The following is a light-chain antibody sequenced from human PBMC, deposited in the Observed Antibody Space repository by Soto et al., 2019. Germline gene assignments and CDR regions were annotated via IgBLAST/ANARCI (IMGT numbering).Light chain of an antibody. V-gene: IGKV3-15*01. Sequence: ETVLTQSPGTLSLSPGERATLSCRASQTIRNNYLAWYRQTPGQAPRLLIYGASTRATGIPARFSGSGSGTEFTLTISSLQSEDFAVYYCQQNNNWPPWTFGQGTKVEIK. CDR2: GAS. CDR1: QTIRNN. CDR3: QQNNNWPPWT. J-gene: IGKJ1*01.